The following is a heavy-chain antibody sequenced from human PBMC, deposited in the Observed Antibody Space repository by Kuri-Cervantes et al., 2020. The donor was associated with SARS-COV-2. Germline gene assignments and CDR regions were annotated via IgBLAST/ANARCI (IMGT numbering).Heavy chain of an antibody. V-gene: IGHV4-30-2*01. CDR1: GGSISSGAYS. CDR3: ARAEAARLYYGMDV. D-gene: IGHD6-6*01. CDR2: MYHSGRS. Sequence: LRLSCSASGGSISSGAYSWTWIRQPPGKGLEWIGYMYHSGRSYYNPSLKSRVTISVDRSKNQFSLNLSSVTAADTAVYYCARAEAARLYYGMDVWGQGTTVTVSS. J-gene: IGHJ6*02.